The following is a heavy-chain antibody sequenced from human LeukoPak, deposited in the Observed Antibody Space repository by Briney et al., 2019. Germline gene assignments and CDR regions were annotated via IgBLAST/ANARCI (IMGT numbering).Heavy chain of an antibody. Sequence: SETLSLTCTVSGGSISSYYWSWIRQPAGKGLEWIGRIYTSGSTNYNPSLKSRVTMSVDTSKNQFSPKLSSVTAADTAVYYCVRDYYDSSGRDAFDIWGQGTMVTVSS. CDR3: VRDYYDSSGRDAFDI. D-gene: IGHD3-22*01. V-gene: IGHV4-4*07. CDR2: IYTSGST. J-gene: IGHJ3*02. CDR1: GGSISSYY.